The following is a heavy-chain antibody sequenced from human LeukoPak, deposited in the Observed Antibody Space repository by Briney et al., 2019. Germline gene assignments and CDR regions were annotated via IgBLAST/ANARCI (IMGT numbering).Heavy chain of an antibody. V-gene: IGHV3-53*01. D-gene: IGHD3-10*01. J-gene: IGHJ4*02. CDR2: LVSGGLT. Sequence: GGSLRLSCEVSGFTVSHNYMSWVRQAPGKGLECVSVLVSGGLTSYADSVKGRFTISRDSANNTLYLHMNNLRVDDTAVYYCARGEYYYGSGTVGVDDYWGQGTLVTVSS. CDR1: GFTVSHNY. CDR3: ARGEYYYGSGTVGVDDY.